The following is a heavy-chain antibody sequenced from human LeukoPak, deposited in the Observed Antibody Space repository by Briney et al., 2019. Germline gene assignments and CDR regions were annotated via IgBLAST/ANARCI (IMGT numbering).Heavy chain of an antibody. CDR3: ARAGDNSGYSDY. J-gene: IGHJ4*02. V-gene: IGHV4-34*01. D-gene: IGHD3-22*01. CDR1: GGSFSGYY. Sequence: SETLSLTCGVYGGSFSGYYWSWIRQPPGKGLEWIGEINHRGSTNYNPSLKSRVTISVDTSKKQFSLKRSSVTAADTAVYYCARAGDNSGYSDYWGQGTLVTVSS. CDR2: INHRGST.